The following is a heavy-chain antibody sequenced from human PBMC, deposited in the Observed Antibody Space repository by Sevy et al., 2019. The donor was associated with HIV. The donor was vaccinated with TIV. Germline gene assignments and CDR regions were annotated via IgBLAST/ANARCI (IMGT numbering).Heavy chain of an antibody. CDR2: ISSSSSTI. D-gene: IGHD5-12*01. V-gene: IGHV3-48*02. CDR3: ARDRVGYSGYDYDAFDI. Sequence: GGSLRLSCAASGFIFSSYNMNWVRQAPGKGLEWVSYISSSSSTIYYADSVKGRFTISRDNAKNSLYLQMNSLRDEDTAVYYCARDRVGYSGYDYDAFDICGQGTMVTVSS. J-gene: IGHJ3*02. CDR1: GFIFSSYN.